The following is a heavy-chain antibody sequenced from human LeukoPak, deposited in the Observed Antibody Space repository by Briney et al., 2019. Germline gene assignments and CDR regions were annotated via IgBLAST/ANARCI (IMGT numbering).Heavy chain of an antibody. D-gene: IGHD3-10*01. V-gene: IGHV3-30*02. CDR1: GFTFSSYG. Sequence: GGSLRLSCAASGFTFSSYGMHWVRQAPGKGLEWVAFIGYDGSNKYYADSVKGRFTISRDNSENTLYLQMNSLRAEDTAVYYCANDNYGSGSSWGQGTLVTVSS. CDR2: IGYDGSNK. CDR3: ANDNYGSGSS. J-gene: IGHJ4*02.